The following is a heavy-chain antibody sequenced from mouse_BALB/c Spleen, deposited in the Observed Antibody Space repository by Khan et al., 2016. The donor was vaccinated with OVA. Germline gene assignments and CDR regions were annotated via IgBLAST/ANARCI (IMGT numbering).Heavy chain of an antibody. J-gene: IGHJ3*01. CDR3: ARKDYYDYDPFPY. Sequence: VQLQQSGPGLVKPSLSLSLTCTVTGYSITSEYAWNWIRQFPGNKLEWMGYIDYSGNTRFNPSLKSRTSITRDTFKNQFFLQLNSVTAEDTATYSCARKDYYDYDPFPYWGQGTLVTVSA. V-gene: IGHV3-2*02. D-gene: IGHD2-4*01. CDR2: IDYSGNT. CDR1: GYSITSEYA.